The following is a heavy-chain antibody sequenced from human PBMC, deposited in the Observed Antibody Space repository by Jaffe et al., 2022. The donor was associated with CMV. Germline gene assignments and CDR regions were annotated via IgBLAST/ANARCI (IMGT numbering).Heavy chain of an antibody. Sequence: QVQLVESGGGVVQPGRSLRLSCAASGFTFSSYGMHWVRQAPGKGLEWVAVIWYDGSNKYYADSVKGRFTISRDNSKNTLYLQMNSLRAEDTAVYYCARDGHYYDSSGYYPRDYWGQGTLVTVSS. CDR3: ARDGHYYDSSGYYPRDY. D-gene: IGHD3-22*01. CDR1: GFTFSSYG. CDR2: IWYDGSNK. V-gene: IGHV3-33*01. J-gene: IGHJ4*02.